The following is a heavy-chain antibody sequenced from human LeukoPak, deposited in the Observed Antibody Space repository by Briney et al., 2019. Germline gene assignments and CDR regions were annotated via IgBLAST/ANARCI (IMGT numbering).Heavy chain of an antibody. CDR2: IYHSGST. J-gene: IGHJ4*02. Sequence: KTSETLSLTCAVSGGSISSSNWWSWVRQPPGKGLEWIGEIYHSGSTNYNPSLKSRVTISVDKSKNQFSLKLSSVTAADTAVYYCARDPGCSGGSCYHDWGQGTLVTVSS. CDR3: ARDPGCSGGSCYHD. CDR1: GGSISSSNW. V-gene: IGHV4-4*02. D-gene: IGHD2-15*01.